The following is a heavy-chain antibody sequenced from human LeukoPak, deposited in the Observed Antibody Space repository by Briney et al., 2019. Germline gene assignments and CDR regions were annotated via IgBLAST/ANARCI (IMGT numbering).Heavy chain of an antibody. Sequence: ASVKVSCKASGYTFTGYYMHWVRQAPGQGLEWMGWINPNSGGTNYAQKFQGRVTMTRDTSISTAYMELSRLRSDDTAVYYCARDRDNWSDVHFDYWGQGTLVTVSS. CDR2: INPNSGGT. D-gene: IGHD1-1*01. CDR1: GYTFTGYY. J-gene: IGHJ4*02. CDR3: ARDRDNWSDVHFDY. V-gene: IGHV1-2*02.